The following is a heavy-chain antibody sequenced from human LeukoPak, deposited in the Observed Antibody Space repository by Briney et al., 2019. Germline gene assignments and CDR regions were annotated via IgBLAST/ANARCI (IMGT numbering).Heavy chain of an antibody. D-gene: IGHD3-22*01. J-gene: IGHJ4*02. CDR2: IYYSGST. CDR1: GGSISSYY. CDR3: ARDRGGYYYDSSGYYFDY. V-gene: IGHV4-59*01. Sequence: PSETLSLTCTVSGGSISSYYWSWIRQPPGKGLEWIGYIYYSGSTNYNPSLKSRVTISVDTSKNQFSLKLSSVTAADTAVYYCARDRGGYYYDSSGYYFDYWGQGTLVTVSS.